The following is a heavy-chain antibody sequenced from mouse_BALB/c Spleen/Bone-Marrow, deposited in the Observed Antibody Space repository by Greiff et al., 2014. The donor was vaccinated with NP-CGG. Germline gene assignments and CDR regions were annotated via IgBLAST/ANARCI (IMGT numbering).Heavy chain of an antibody. Sequence: VKLQESGAELAKPGAPVKMSCKASGYTFTNYWMHWIKQRPGQGLEWIGYINPYSTYSEYNQKFRDKATLTADKSSTTAYMQLSSLTSEDSAVYYCARKRNLTGTGFVHWGQGTLVTVSA. J-gene: IGHJ3*01. CDR1: GYTFTNYW. V-gene: IGHV1-7*01. CDR3: ARKRNLTGTGFVH. D-gene: IGHD4-1*01. CDR2: INPYSTYS.